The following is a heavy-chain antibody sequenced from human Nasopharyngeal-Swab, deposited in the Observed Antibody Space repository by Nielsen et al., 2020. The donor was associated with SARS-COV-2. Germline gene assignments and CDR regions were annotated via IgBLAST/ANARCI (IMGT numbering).Heavy chain of an antibody. CDR2: ISYDGSNK. CDR1: DITFSRYA. D-gene: IGHD6-13*01. V-gene: IGHV3-30-3*01. J-gene: IGHJ6*03. CDR3: ARSARSWYRAYYYYMDV. Sequence: CADSDITFSRYAMHCVRQAPGKGLEWVAVISYDGSNKYYAGSVKGRFTISRDNSKNTLYLQMNSLRAEDTAVYYCARSARSWYRAYYYYMDVWGKGTTVTVSS.